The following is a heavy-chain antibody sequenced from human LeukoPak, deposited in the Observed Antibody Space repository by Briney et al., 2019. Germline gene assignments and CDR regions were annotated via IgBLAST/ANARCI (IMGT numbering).Heavy chain of an antibody. V-gene: IGHV4-34*01. CDR2: INHSGST. Sequence: GSLRLSCAASGFTFSSYSMNWVRQPPGKGLEWIGEINHSGSTNYNPSLKSRVTISVDTSKNQFSLKLSSVTAADTAVYYCARGVYYDSSGHHDYWGQGTLVTVSS. CDR1: GFTFSSYS. J-gene: IGHJ4*02. D-gene: IGHD3-22*01. CDR3: ARGVYYDSSGHHDY.